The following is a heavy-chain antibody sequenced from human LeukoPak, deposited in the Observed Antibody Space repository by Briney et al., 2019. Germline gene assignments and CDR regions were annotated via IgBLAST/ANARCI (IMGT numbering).Heavy chain of an antibody. V-gene: IGHV3-23*01. CDR2: ISGSGNRT. D-gene: IGHD3-16*01. Sequence: GGSLRLSCTVSGFTFSSYAISWVRQSPGKGLEWVSTISGSGNRTYYAKSVKGRFTLSRDKSKNTVYLQMSSLRVEETALYYCASPDSPGEGYFDYWGQGTLVTVSS. CDR1: GFTFSSYA. CDR3: ASPDSPGEGYFDY. J-gene: IGHJ4*02.